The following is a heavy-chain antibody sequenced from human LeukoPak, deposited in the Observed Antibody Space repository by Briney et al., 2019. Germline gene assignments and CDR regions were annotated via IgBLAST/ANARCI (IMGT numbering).Heavy chain of an antibody. V-gene: IGHV4-34*01. CDR3: ACEYYYDSSGYYSLAY. CDR1: GGSFSGYY. CDR2: INHSGST. J-gene: IGHJ4*02. D-gene: IGHD3-22*01. Sequence: SETLSLTCAVYGGSFSGYYWSWIRQPPGKGLEWIGEINHSGSTNYNPSLKSRVTISVDTSKNQFSLNLSSVTAADTAVYYCACEYYYDSSGYYSLAYWGQGTLVTVSS.